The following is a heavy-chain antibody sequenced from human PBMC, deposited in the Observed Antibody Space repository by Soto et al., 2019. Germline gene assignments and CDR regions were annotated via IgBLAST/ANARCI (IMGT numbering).Heavy chain of an antibody. V-gene: IGHV1-18*01. Sequence: APVKVSSKDSRLGISFYGINWLRLATGQGLEWMGWINPSDGNRNFAQKFEDRVTMTTATSTNTVFLELRSLKSDDTAIYYCARDRLRGYDSSGFYSWGQGTMVTVSS. D-gene: IGHD3-22*01. J-gene: IGHJ4*02. CDR1: RLGISFYG. CDR2: INPSDGNR. CDR3: ARDRLRGYDSSGFYS.